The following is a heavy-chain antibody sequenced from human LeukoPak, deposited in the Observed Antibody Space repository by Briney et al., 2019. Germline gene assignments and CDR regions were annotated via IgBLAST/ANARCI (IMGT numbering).Heavy chain of an antibody. Sequence: GASVKVSCKASGYTFINYYMHWVRQAPGQGLEWMGIIIPSGGSTSYAQKFEGRVTMTRDTSTSTVYMELSSLRSEDTAVYYCARGGVGFDFWGRGTLVTVSS. CDR2: IIPSGGST. J-gene: IGHJ4*02. CDR3: ARGGVGFDF. CDR1: GYTFINYY. V-gene: IGHV1-46*01. D-gene: IGHD1-26*01.